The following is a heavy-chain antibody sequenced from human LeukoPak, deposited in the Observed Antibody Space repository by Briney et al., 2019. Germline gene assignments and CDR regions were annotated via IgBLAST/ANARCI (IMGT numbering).Heavy chain of an antibody. J-gene: IGHJ5*02. D-gene: IGHD4-17*01. CDR3: AREGETVTTHWFDP. V-gene: IGHV1-69*01. Sequence: SVKVSCKASGGTFSSYAISWVRQAPGQGLEWMGGIIPIFGTANYAQKFQGRVTITADESTSTAYMELSGLRSEDTAVYYCAREGETVTTHWFDPWGQGTLVTVSS. CDR1: GGTFSSYA. CDR2: IIPIFGTA.